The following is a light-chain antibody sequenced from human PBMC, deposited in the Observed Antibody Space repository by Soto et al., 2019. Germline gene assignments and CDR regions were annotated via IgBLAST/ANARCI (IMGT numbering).Light chain of an antibody. CDR3: SSYTRSTTWV. J-gene: IGLJ3*02. Sequence: QSVLTQPASVSGSPGQSITITCTGTSSDVGGYNSVSWYQQHPGKVPKLMIYEVSNRPSGVSNRFSGSKSGNTASLTISGLQAEDEADYYCSSYTRSTTWVFGGGTKVTVL. V-gene: IGLV2-14*01. CDR2: EVS. CDR1: SSDVGGYNS.